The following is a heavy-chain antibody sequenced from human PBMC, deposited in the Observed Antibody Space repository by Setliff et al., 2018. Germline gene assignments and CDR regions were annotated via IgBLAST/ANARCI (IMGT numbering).Heavy chain of an antibody. Sequence: NPSETLSLTCTVSGGSISSYYWSWIRQPPGKGLEWIGYIYTSGSTNYNPSLKSRVTISEDMSKNQCSLKVSSVTAADTAIYYCALSSSWFKDFQHWGQGTLVTVSS. V-gene: IGHV4-59*01. CDR2: IYTSGST. J-gene: IGHJ1*01. CDR1: GGSISSYY. D-gene: IGHD6-13*01. CDR3: ALSSSWFKDFQH.